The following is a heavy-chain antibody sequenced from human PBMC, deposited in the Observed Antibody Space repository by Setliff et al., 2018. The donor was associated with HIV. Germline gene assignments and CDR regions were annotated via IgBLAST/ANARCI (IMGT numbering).Heavy chain of an antibody. J-gene: IGHJ6*03. CDR2: ISSSGSYI. Sequence: ETLSLTCTVSGGSITSHYWSWIRQAPGKGLEWVSSISSSGSYIHYADSLKGRFTISRDNSKNTLYLQMNSLRGEDTAVYYCARGYYMDVWGKGTTVTVSS. CDR1: GGSITSHY. CDR3: ARGYYMDV. V-gene: IGHV3-21*01.